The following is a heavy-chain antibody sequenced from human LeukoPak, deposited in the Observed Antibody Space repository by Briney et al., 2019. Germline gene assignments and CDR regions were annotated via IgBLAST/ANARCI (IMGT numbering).Heavy chain of an antibody. CDR1: GFTFSTYW. V-gene: IGHV3-7*01. Sequence: GGSLRLSCAASGFTFSTYWMTWVRQAPGKGLEWVGNIKQDGSEKHYVDSVKGRFTISRNNAENSLYLQMNSLRAEDTAVYYCAREIVEQWVAYNWFDPWGQGTLVTVSS. CDR2: IKQDGSEK. J-gene: IGHJ5*02. D-gene: IGHD6-19*01. CDR3: AREIVEQWVAYNWFDP.